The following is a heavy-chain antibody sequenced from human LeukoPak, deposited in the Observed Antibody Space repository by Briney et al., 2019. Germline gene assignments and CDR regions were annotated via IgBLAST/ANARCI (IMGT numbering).Heavy chain of an antibody. D-gene: IGHD6-19*01. CDR2: IIPIFGIA. CDR3: ARDSSSSGDAFDI. Sequence: SVKVSCKASGGTFSSYAISWVRRAPGQGLEWMGRIIPIFGIANYAQKFQGRVTITADKSTSTAYMELSSLRSEDTAVYYCARDSSSSGDAFDIWGQGTMVTVSS. CDR1: GGTFSSYA. J-gene: IGHJ3*02. V-gene: IGHV1-69*04.